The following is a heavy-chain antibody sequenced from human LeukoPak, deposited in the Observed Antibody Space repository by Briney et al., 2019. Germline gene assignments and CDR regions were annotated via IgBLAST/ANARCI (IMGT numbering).Heavy chain of an antibody. CDR3: ARGIDPLASRSYYYYYYYMDV. V-gene: IGHV3-53*01. D-gene: IGHD3-3*02. CDR1: GFTVSSNS. Sequence: GGSLRLSCTVSGFTVSSNSMSWVRQAPGKGLEWVSFIYSDNTHYSDSVKGRFTISRDNSKNTLYLQMNSLRAEDTAVYYCARGIDPLASRSYYYYYYYMDVWGKGTTVTVSS. CDR2: IYSDNT. J-gene: IGHJ6*03.